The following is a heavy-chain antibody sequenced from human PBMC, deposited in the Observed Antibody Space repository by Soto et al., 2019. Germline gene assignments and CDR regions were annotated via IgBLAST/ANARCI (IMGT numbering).Heavy chain of an antibody. CDR1: GYTLTELS. V-gene: IGHV1-24*01. J-gene: IGHJ6*02. CDR2: FDPEDGET. D-gene: IGHD1-1*01. Sequence: GASVKFYCKVSGYTLTELSMHWVRQAPGKGLEWMGGFDPEDGETIYAQKFQGRVTMTEDTSTDTAYMELRSLRSDDTARYYCGRCRTDSYAMDVWGQGTTVTVSS. CDR3: GRCRTDSYAMDV.